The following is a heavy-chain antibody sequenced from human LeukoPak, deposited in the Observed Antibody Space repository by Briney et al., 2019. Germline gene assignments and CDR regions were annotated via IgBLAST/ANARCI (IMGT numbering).Heavy chain of an antibody. CDR2: ISSSSSYI. D-gene: IGHD1-26*01. CDR1: GFTFSSYS. J-gene: IGHJ4*02. Sequence: GGSLRLSCAASGFTFSSYSMNWVRQAPGKGLEWVSSISSSSSYIYYAYSVKGRFTISRDNAKNSRYLQMNSLRAEDTAVYYCARDFSSGSYLEDYWGQGTLVTVSS. V-gene: IGHV3-21*01. CDR3: ARDFSSGSYLEDY.